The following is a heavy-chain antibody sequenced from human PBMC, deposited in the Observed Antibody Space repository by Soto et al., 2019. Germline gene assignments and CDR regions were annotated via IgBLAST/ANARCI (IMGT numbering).Heavy chain of an antibody. Sequence: SQTLSLTCAISGDSVSSNSAAWNWIRQSPSRGLEWLGRTYYRSKWYNDCAVSVKSRITINPDTSKNQFSLQLNSVTPEDTAVYYCAGDGRMSVPNNLRFDNWAQGTLVTVSS. D-gene: IGHD4-4*01. CDR1: GDSVSSNSAA. J-gene: IGHJ4*02. CDR3: AGDGRMSVPNNLRFDN. V-gene: IGHV6-1*01. CDR2: TYYRSKWYN.